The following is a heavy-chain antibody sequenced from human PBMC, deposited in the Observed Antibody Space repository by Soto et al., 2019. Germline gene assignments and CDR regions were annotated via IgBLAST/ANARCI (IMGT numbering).Heavy chain of an antibody. Sequence: GGSLRLSCTASGFTFGDYAMSWFRQAPGKGLEWVGFIRSKAYGGTTEYAASVKGRFTISRDDSKSIAYLQMNSLKTEDTAVYYCTRHLVGYCSSTSCYREIYYYYMDVWGKGTTVTVSS. CDR1: GFTFGDYA. J-gene: IGHJ6*03. D-gene: IGHD2-2*02. V-gene: IGHV3-49*03. CDR2: IRSKAYGGTT. CDR3: TRHLVGYCSSTSCYREIYYYYMDV.